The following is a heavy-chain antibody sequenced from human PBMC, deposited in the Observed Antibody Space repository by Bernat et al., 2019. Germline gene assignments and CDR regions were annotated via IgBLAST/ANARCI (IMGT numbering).Heavy chain of an antibody. J-gene: IGHJ3*01. D-gene: IGHD6-19*01. CDR2: ISSSGSNV. Sequence: EVQLVQSGGGSAPPGGSLTLSCVASGFTFSSYEFNWVRQTPERGLEWLAYISSSGSNVYYADSVKGRFTLSRDNAKSSLFLQMNSLRGKDTALYYCARDQRLSNFDASDVWGQGTMVIVSS. CDR1: GFTFSSYE. CDR3: ARDQRLSNFDASDV. V-gene: IGHV3-48*03.